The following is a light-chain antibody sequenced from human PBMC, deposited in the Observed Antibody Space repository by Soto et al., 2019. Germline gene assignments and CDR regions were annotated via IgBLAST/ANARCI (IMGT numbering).Light chain of an antibody. Sequence: SYELTQPPSVSVSPGQTASITCSGAKLGDKYACCDQQKPDQSPVLVIYQDSKRTTGIPERFSGSNSENTATLTISGNQAMDEDYYYCQAWDSSAYVFGTGTKVTVL. CDR1: KLGDKY. V-gene: IGLV3-1*01. CDR2: QDS. J-gene: IGLJ1*01. CDR3: QAWDSSAYV.